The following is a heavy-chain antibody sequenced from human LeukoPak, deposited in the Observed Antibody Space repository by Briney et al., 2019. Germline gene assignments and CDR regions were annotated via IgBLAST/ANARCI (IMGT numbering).Heavy chain of an antibody. CDR2: ISAYNGNT. Sequence: GASVKVSCKASGYTFTSYGISWGRQAPGQGLEWMGWISAYNGNTNYAQKLQGRVTMTTDTSTSTAYMELRSLRSDDTAVYYCARVEGSGSYYNEYYFDYWGQGTLVTVSS. J-gene: IGHJ4*02. D-gene: IGHD3-10*01. V-gene: IGHV1-18*01. CDR1: GYTFTSYG. CDR3: ARVEGSGSYYNEYYFDY.